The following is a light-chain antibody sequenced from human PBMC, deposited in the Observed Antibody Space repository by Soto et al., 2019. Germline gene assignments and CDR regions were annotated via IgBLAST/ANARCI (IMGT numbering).Light chain of an antibody. CDR3: AAWDDSLSGVV. J-gene: IGLJ2*01. CDR2: RNN. CDR1: SSNIGSNY. Sequence: QCVLTQPPSGSGTPGQRVTISCSGSSSNIGSNYVYWYQQLPGTAPKLLIYRNNQRPSGVPDRFSGSKSGTSASLAISGLRSEDEADYYCAAWDDSLSGVVFGGGTKLTVL. V-gene: IGLV1-47*01.